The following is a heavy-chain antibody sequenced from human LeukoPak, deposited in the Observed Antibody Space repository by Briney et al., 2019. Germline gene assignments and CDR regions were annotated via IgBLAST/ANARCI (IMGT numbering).Heavy chain of an antibody. CDR3: ARDIAAAGTEGWFDP. J-gene: IGHJ5*02. CDR1: EFTFSDYY. Sequence: GGSLRLSCAASEFTFSDYYMSWIRQAPGKGLELVASVKQDGREKYYVDSVKGRFTISRDNAKNLLYLQMNSLRAEDTAVYYCARDIAAAGTEGWFDPWGQGTLVTVSS. D-gene: IGHD6-13*01. V-gene: IGHV3-7*03. CDR2: VKQDGREK.